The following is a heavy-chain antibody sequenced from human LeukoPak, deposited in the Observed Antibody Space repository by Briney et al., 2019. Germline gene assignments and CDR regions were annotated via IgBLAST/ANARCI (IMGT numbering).Heavy chain of an antibody. CDR3: ARCIAAAGTFDP. Sequence: SETLSLTCAVYGGSFSGYYWSWIRQPPGKGLEWIGETNHSGSTNYNPSLKSRVTISVDTSKNQFSLKLSSVTAADTAVYYCARCIAAAGTFDPWGQGTLVTVSS. CDR2: TNHSGST. V-gene: IGHV4-34*01. J-gene: IGHJ5*02. D-gene: IGHD6-13*01. CDR1: GGSFSGYY.